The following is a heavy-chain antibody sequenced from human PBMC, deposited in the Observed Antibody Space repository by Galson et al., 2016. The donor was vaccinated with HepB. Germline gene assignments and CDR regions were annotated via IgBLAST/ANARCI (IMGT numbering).Heavy chain of an antibody. CDR1: GFIFDDYA. V-gene: IGHV3-9*01. D-gene: IGHD3-3*01. CDR3: ARSRRDFWSGRDAFDI. CDR2: ITWNSGTI. Sequence: SLRLSCAASGFIFDDYAMHWVRQAPGKGLEWVSGITWNSGTIGYADSVKGRFTISRDNAKNILYLQMTNLETEDTAMYYCARSRRDFWSGRDAFDIWGLGTMVRVSS. J-gene: IGHJ3*02.